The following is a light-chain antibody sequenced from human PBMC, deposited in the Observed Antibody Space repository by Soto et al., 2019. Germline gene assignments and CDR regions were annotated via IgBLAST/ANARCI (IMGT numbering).Light chain of an antibody. CDR1: QSISSY. V-gene: IGKV1-39*01. J-gene: IGKJ1*01. Sequence: DIQMTQSPSSLSASVGDRVTITCRASQSISSYLNWYQQKPGKAPKLLIYAASSLQSGVPSRFSGSGSGTDFTLTISSLPPEDFATYYCQHSYSTPPTFGQGTKVEIK. CDR2: AAS. CDR3: QHSYSTPPT.